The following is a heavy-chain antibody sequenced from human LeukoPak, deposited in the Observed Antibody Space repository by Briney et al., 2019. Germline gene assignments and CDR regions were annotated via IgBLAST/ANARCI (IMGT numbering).Heavy chain of an antibody. CDR3: AKGYYGSGSYGWFDY. V-gene: IGHV3-23*01. CDR2: ISGSGGST. J-gene: IGHJ4*02. D-gene: IGHD3-10*01. Sequence: GGSLRLSCAASGFTFSRYDMSWVRQAPGKGLEWVSAISGSGGSTYYADSVKGRFTISRDNSKNMVYLQMNSLRAEDTAVYSCAKGYYGSGSYGWFDYWGQGTLVTVSS. CDR1: GFTFSRYD.